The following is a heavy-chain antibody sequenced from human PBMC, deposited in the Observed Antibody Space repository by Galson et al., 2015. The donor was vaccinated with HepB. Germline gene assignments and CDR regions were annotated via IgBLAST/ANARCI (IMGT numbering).Heavy chain of an antibody. CDR1: GGPISNYY. J-gene: IGHJ4*02. D-gene: IGHD2-15*01. V-gene: IGHV4-59*01. CDR2: IYYSAST. CDR3: ARLGYCSGGACHPDD. Sequence: ETLSLTCTVSGGPISNYYWSWIRQPPGKGLEWIGRIYYSASTNYNPSLKSRVTISVDTSKNQFSLKLSSVTATDTALYYCARLGYCSGGACHPDDWGQGTLVTVSS.